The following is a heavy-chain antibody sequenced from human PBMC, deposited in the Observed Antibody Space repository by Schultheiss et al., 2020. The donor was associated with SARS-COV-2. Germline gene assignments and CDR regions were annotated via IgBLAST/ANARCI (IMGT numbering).Heavy chain of an antibody. Sequence: ASVKVSCKASGYTFTSYGISWVRQAPGQGLEWMGWISAYNGNTNYAQKFQGRVTMTRDTSISTAYMELSRLRSEDTAVYYCAREVADYYGSVGMDVWGQGTTVTVSS. J-gene: IGHJ6*02. CDR1: GYTFTSYG. V-gene: IGHV1-18*01. CDR3: AREVADYYGSVGMDV. D-gene: IGHD3-10*01. CDR2: ISAYNGNT.